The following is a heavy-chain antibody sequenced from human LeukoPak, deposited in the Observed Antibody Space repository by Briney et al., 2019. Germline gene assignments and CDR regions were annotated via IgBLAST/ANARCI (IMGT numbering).Heavy chain of an antibody. CDR3: ARGQRYYGSGSYFH. J-gene: IGHJ4*02. D-gene: IGHD3-10*01. CDR1: GGSFSGYY. Sequence: PSETLSLTCAVYGGSFSGYYWSWIRQPPGKGPEWIGEINHSGSTNYNPSLKGRVTVSVDTSKNQFSLKLSSVTAADTAVYYCARGQRYYGSGSYFHWGQGTLVTVSS. CDR2: INHSGST. V-gene: IGHV4-34*01.